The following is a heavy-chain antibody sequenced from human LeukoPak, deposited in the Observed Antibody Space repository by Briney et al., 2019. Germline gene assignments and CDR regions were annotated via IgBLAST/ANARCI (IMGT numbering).Heavy chain of an antibody. CDR1: GGSISSSSYY. V-gene: IGHV4-61*01. CDR3: ARVGELPSGSYDLDY. CDR2: IYYSGST. J-gene: IGHJ4*02. D-gene: IGHD1-26*01. Sequence: PSETLSLTCTVSGGSISSSSYYWSWIRQPPGKGLEWIGYIYYSGSTNYNPSLKSRVTISVDTSKNQFSLKLSSVTAADTAVYYCARVGELPSGSYDLDYWGQGTLVTVSS.